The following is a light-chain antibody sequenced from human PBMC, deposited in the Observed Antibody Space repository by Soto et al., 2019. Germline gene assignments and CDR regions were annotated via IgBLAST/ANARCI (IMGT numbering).Light chain of an antibody. Sequence: QSVLTQPPSASGSPGQSITISCTGTSSDVGGHNYVSWYQHHPGKAPKLVIYDVSSRPSGVSTRFSGSKSGNTASLSISGLQSDDEADYYCTSYTSSSSLDRYVFGTGTKLTVL. J-gene: IGLJ1*01. V-gene: IGLV2-14*03. CDR2: DVS. CDR3: TSYTSSSSLDRYV. CDR1: SSDVGGHNY.